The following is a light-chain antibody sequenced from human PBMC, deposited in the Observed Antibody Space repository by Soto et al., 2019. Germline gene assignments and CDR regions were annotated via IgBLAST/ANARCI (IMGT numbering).Light chain of an antibody. CDR1: QDISNY. CDR3: QQYDNLLT. J-gene: IGKJ4*01. V-gene: IGKV1-33*01. Sequence: DIQMTQSPSSMSASVGDRGTITFQASQDISNYLNWYQQKPGKAPKLLIYDASNLETGVPSRFSGSGSGTDFTFTISSLQPEDIATYYCQQYDNLLTFGGGTKADI. CDR2: DAS.